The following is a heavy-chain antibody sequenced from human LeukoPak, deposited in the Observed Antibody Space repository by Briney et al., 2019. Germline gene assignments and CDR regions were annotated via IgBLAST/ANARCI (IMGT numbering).Heavy chain of an antibody. CDR2: INHSGST. J-gene: IGHJ4*02. CDR3: ASSILGYCSGGSCYPHY. D-gene: IGHD2-15*01. Sequence: PSETLSLTCAVYGGSFSGYYWGWIRQPPGKGLEWIGEINHSGSTNYNPSLKSRVTISVDTSKNQFSLKLSSVTAADTAVYYCASSILGYCSGGSCYPHYWGQGTLVTVSS. CDR1: GGSFSGYY. V-gene: IGHV4-34*01.